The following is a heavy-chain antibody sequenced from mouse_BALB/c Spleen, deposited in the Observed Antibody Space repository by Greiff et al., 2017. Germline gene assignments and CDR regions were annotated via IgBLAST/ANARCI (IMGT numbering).Heavy chain of an antibody. D-gene: IGHD2-10*02. V-gene: IGHV5-6-5*01. CDR2: ISSGGST. Sequence: EVKLVESGGGLVKPGGSLKLSCAASGFTFSSYAMPWVRQTPEKRLEWVASISSGGSTYYPDSVMGRFTISRDNTRNILDQQMSSLRSEDTAMYYCARGEGYDYDAMDYWGQGTSVTVSS. CDR3: ARGEGYDYDAMDY. CDR1: GFTFSSYA. J-gene: IGHJ4*01.